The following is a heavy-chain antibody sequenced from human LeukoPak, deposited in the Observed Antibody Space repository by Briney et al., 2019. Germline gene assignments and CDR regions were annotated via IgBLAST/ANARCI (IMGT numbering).Heavy chain of an antibody. CDR1: GGSISSRTYY. CDR2: IYYSGTT. D-gene: IGHD6-6*01. J-gene: IGHJ6*03. V-gene: IGHV4-39*07. CDR3: ARDFSSSSTVYYYYYMDV. Sequence: SETLSLTCTVSGGSISSRTYYWGWIRQPPGKGLEWIGTIYYSGTTYDNPSLNSRVTISLDTSKNQFSLKLSSVTAADTAIYYCARDFSSSSTVYYYYYMDVWGKGTTVTVSS.